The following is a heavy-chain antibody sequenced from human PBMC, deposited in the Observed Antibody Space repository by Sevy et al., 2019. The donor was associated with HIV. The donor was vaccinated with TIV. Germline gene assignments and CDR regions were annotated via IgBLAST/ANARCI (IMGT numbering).Heavy chain of an antibody. CDR1: GGSISSYY. CDR3: ARDPGRYYGSGSYQPDDY. CDR2: IYTSGST. Sequence: SETLSLTCTVSGGSISSYYWSWIRQPAGKGLEWIGRIYTSGSTNYNPTLKSRVTMSVDTSKNQLPLKLSSVTAADTAVYYCARDPGRYYGSGSYQPDDYWGQGTLVTVSS. V-gene: IGHV4-4*07. J-gene: IGHJ4*02. D-gene: IGHD3-10*01.